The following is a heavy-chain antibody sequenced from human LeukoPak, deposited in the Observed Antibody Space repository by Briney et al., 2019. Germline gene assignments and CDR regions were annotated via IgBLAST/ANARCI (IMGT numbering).Heavy chain of an antibody. D-gene: IGHD6-13*01. CDR2: IIPIFGTA. CDR1: GGTFSSYA. V-gene: IGHV1-69*13. Sequence: ASVKVSCKASGGTFSSYAISWVRQAPGQGLEWMGEIIPIFGTANYAQKFQGRVTITADESTSTAYMELSSLRSEDTAVYYCARDGQQLAHFDYWGQGTLVTVSS. CDR3: ARDGQQLAHFDY. J-gene: IGHJ4*02.